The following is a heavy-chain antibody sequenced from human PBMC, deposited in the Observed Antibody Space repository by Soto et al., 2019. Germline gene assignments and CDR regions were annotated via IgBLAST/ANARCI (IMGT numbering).Heavy chain of an antibody. Sequence: GESLKISCKGSGYSFTSYWIGWVRQMPGKGLEWMGIFYPGDSDTRYSPSFQGQVTISADKSISTAYLQWSSLKASDTAMYYCARTSSQTYYDFWSGYSLYYGMDVWGQGTTVTVSS. CDR2: FYPGDSDT. CDR3: ARTSSQTYYDFWSGYSLYYGMDV. J-gene: IGHJ6*02. CDR1: GYSFTSYW. D-gene: IGHD3-3*01. V-gene: IGHV5-51*01.